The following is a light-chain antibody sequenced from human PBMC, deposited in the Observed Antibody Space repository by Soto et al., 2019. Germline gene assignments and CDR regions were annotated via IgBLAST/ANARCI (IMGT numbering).Light chain of an antibody. Sequence: MVLTQSPGTLSLSPGDRATLSCRARRAISSSFLAWYQQKPGQAPRLLIYGAYSRATGSPDKFSGSGSGTDVTRIISRLEPEDFAVYYCQQYGGSPLLTFGPRTKLDIQ. J-gene: IGKJ3*01. CDR3: QQYGGSPLLT. CDR2: GAY. CDR1: RAISSSF. V-gene: IGKV3-20*01.